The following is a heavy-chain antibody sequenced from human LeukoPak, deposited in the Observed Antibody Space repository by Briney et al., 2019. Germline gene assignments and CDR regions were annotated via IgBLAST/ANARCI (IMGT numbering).Heavy chain of an antibody. CDR1: GFTFSNYG. D-gene: IGHD1-26*01. J-gene: IGHJ5*02. CDR3: AKDSEPGWFDP. V-gene: IGHV3-30*02. Sequence: GGSLRLSCAASGFTFSNYGMHWVRQAPGKGLEWVTFILYDGSNKYYADSVKGRFTISRDNSKNTLYLQMNSLRAEDTAVYYCAKDSEPGWFDPRGQGTLVTVSS. CDR2: ILYDGSNK.